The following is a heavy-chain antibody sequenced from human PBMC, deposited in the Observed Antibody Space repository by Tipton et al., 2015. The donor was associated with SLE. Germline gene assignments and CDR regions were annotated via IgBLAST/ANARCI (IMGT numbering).Heavy chain of an antibody. J-gene: IGHJ4*02. D-gene: IGHD6-13*01. CDR3: AKPLISVSWGYFDN. CDR2: ISYDGSNK. V-gene: IGHV3-30-3*02. Sequence: SLRLSCAASRFSFTTYAMHWVRQAPGKGLEWVAVISYDGSNKNYADAVKGRFTISRDNSKNTVYLQMSSLRAEDSAAYYCAKPLISVSWGYFDNWGQGALVTVSS. CDR1: RFSFTTYA.